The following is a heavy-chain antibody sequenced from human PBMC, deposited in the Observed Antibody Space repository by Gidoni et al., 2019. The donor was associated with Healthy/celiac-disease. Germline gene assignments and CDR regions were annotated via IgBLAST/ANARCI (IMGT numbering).Heavy chain of an antibody. V-gene: IGHV3-23*01. CDR1: GFTFSSYA. D-gene: IGHD6-13*01. Sequence: EVQLLESGGGWVQPGGSVRLSCAASGFTFSSYAMSWGRQAPGKGLELVSSISGSGGSTYYADSVKGRFTISRDNSKNTLYLQMNSLRAEDTAVYYCAKTREDSSWPYYFDYWGQGTLVTVSS. CDR3: AKTREDSSWPYYFDY. J-gene: IGHJ4*02. CDR2: ISGSGGST.